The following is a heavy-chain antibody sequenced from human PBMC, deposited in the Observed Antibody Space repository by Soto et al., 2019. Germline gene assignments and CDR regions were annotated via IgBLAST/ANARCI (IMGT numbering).Heavy chain of an antibody. CDR1: GGTFSSYA. CDR2: ISPIFGTA. V-gene: IGHV1-69*12. D-gene: IGHD6-6*01. J-gene: IGHJ4*02. Sequence: QVQLVQSGAEVKKPGSSVKVSCKASGGTFSSYAISWVRQAPGQGLEWMGGISPIFGTANYAQKFQGRVTITADESTRTSYMELSSLRFDDTAVYYCSRGSSIASRWAEPNFDYWGQGTLVTVSS. CDR3: SRGSSIASRWAEPNFDY.